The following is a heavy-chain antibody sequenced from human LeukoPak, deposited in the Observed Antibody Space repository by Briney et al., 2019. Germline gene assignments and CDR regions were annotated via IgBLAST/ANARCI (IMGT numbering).Heavy chain of an antibody. CDR3: ARERSYCSGATCSLDL. V-gene: IGHV3-21*01. J-gene: IGHJ5*02. Sequence: PGGSLRLSCAASGFSRSIYDMVWVRQAPGKGLERIASTGLSSSYIGYADSVKGRFTISRDNGENSVYLQMNSLRAEDTAVYFCARERSYCSGATCSLDLWGQGTLVTVSS. CDR2: TGLSSSYI. D-gene: IGHD2-15*01. CDR1: GFSRSIYD.